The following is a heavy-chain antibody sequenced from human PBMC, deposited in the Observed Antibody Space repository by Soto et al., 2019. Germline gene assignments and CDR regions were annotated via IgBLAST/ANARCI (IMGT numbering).Heavy chain of an antibody. J-gene: IGHJ4*02. CDR2: VYYTGST. D-gene: IGHD2-8*02. CDR1: GGSFSGSY. Sequence: PSETLSLTCSASGGSFSGSYWSWIRQSPGKGLEWLGYVYYTGSTNYSPSLRSRVSIPVDTSKHEFSLRLSPVTAADAAVYFCARSVAGPGARIHYLGQGNQGPLSS. CDR3: ARSVAGPGARIHY. V-gene: IGHV4-59*01.